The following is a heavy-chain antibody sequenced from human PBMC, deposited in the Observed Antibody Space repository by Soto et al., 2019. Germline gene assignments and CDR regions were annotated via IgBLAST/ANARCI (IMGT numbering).Heavy chain of an antibody. V-gene: IGHV3-7*04. J-gene: IGHJ3*02. D-gene: IGHD3-22*01. Sequence: QLVESGGGLVQPGGSLRLSCAASGFTFSNYWMSWVRQAPGKGLEWVANIKPDGSQKWYVDSVKGRFTISRDNAKKSRYLQMNSLRAEDTAVYYCARGDYYDTSGPFSDAFDIWGQGTMVTVSS. CDR1: GFTFSNYW. CDR2: IKPDGSQK. CDR3: ARGDYYDTSGPFSDAFDI.